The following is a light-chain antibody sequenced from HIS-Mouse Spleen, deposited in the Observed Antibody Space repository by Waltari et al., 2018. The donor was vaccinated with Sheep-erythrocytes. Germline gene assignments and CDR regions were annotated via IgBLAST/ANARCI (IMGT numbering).Light chain of an antibody. V-gene: IGLV2-8*01. Sequence: QSALTQPPSASGSPGQSVTISCTGTSSDVGGYNYVSWYQTHPGKAPKPMIYEVSKRPAGVPVRFSGSKSGNTASLTVSGLQAEDEADYYCSSYAGSNNWVFGGGTKLTVL. CDR2: EVS. J-gene: IGLJ3*02. CDR1: SSDVGGYNY. CDR3: SSYAGSNNWV.